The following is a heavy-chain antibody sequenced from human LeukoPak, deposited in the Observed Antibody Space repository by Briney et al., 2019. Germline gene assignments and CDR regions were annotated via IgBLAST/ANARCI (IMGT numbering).Heavy chain of an antibody. Sequence: SETLSLTCTVSGGSISSGGYYWSWIRQHPGKGLEWIGYICYSGSTYYNPSLKSRVTISVDTSKNQFSLKLSSVTAADTAVHYCARESELWFGELLHNYFDYWGQGTLVTVSS. V-gene: IGHV4-31*03. CDR3: ARESELWFGELLHNYFDY. CDR2: ICYSGST. J-gene: IGHJ4*02. D-gene: IGHD3-10*01. CDR1: GGSISSGGYY.